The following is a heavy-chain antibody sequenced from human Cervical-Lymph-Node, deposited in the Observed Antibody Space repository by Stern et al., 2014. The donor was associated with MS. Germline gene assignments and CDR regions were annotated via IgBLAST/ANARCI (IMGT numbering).Heavy chain of an antibody. Sequence: VQLVESGGGLVQPSRSLRLSCAASGFTFAGHSMHWVRQAPGKGLECVSVINWSGGNTVYADVVEGRFTISRDNAKNSLYLQINSLRVEDTAFYYCAKDINDYWSGPADYWGQGTLVTVSS. CDR2: INWSGGNT. CDR1: GFTFAGHS. J-gene: IGHJ4*02. V-gene: IGHV3-9*01. D-gene: IGHD3-3*01. CDR3: AKDINDYWSGPADY.